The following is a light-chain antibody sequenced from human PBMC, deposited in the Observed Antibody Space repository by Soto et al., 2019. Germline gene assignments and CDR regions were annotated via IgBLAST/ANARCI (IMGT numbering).Light chain of an antibody. V-gene: IGLV1-51*02. J-gene: IGLJ1*01. CDR1: SSNIGSNY. CDR2: END. CDR3: GTWDSRLRPHV. Sequence: QSVLTQPPSVSAAPGQKVTISCSGSSSNIGSNYVSWYQQVPGTAPKLLIYENDNRPSGIPDRFSGSKSGTSATLGVTGLQIGDEADYFCGTWDSRLRPHVFATGTKVTVL.